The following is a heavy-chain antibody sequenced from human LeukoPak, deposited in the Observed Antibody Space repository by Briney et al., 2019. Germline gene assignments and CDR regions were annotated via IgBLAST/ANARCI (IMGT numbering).Heavy chain of an antibody. CDR3: ARALSDDFWSFYQDY. V-gene: IGHV1-18*01. CDR1: GYIFRSYG. Sequence: SVKVSCKASGYIFRSYGISWVRQAPGQGLEWMGWISAYNGKTNYAQKVQGRVTLTTDTSTSTAYMEMRGLVSDDTAVYYCARALSDDFWSFYQDYWGQGTLLIVSP. J-gene: IGHJ4*02. D-gene: IGHD3-3*01. CDR2: ISAYNGKT.